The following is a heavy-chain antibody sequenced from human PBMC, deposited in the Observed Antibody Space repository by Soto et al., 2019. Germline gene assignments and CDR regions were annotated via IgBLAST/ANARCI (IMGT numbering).Heavy chain of an antibody. V-gene: IGHV3-30*03. CDR1: GFTFSSYG. CDR2: ISYDGSNK. J-gene: IGHJ4*02. CDR3: ALIAARHPLAY. Sequence: QVQLVESGGGVVQPGRSLRLSCAASGFTFSSYGMHWVRQAPGKGLEWVAVISYDGSNKYYADSVKGRFTISRDNSKNTLYLQMNSLRAEDTAVYYCALIAARHPLAYWGQGTLVTVSS. D-gene: IGHD6-6*01.